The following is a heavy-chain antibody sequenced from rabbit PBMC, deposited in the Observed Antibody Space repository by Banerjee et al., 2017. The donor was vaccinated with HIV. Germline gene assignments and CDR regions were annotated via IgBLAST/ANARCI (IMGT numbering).Heavy chain of an antibody. CDR3: ARGALDDYTTYFNL. CDR2: IYAGSSGTT. D-gene: IGHD1-1*01. V-gene: IGHV1S45*01. CDR1: GFSFSSSYY. J-gene: IGHJ4*01. Sequence: QEQLEESGGDLVKPGASLTLTCTASGFSFSSSYYISWVRQAPGKGLEWIACIYAGSSGTTYYASWARGRFTISKTSSTTVTLQMTSLTAADTATYFCARGALDDYTTYFNLWGPGTLVTVS.